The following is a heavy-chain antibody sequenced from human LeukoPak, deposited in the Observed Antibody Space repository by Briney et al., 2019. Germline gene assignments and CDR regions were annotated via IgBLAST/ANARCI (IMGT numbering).Heavy chain of an antibody. Sequence: ASVKVSCKASGGTFSSYAISWVRQAPGQGLEWVGGVIPIFGTANYAQKFQGRVTITTDESTSTAYMELSSLRSEDTAVYYCARVLGYCSSTSCYFDYWGQGTLVTVSS. D-gene: IGHD2-2*01. CDR2: VIPIFGTA. V-gene: IGHV1-69*05. CDR1: GGTFSSYA. CDR3: ARVLGYCSSTSCYFDY. J-gene: IGHJ4*02.